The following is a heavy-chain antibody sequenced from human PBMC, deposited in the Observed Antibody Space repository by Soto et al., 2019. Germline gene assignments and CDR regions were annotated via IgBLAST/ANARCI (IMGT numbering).Heavy chain of an antibody. CDR2: IGTAGDT. CDR3: NRWLAPRGGFDP. J-gene: IGHJ5*02. CDR1: GFTFSSYD. V-gene: IGHV3-13*01. D-gene: IGHD6-19*01. Sequence: EVQLVESGGGLVQPGGSLRLSCAASGFTFSSYDMHWVRQATGKGLEWVSAIGTAGDTYYPGSVKGRFTISRENAKNSLYLQMNSLRAEDTAVYYCNRWLAPRGGFDPWGQGTLVTVSS.